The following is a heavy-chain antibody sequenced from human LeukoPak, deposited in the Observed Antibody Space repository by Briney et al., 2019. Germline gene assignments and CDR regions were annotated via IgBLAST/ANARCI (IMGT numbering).Heavy chain of an antibody. V-gene: IGHV1-18*01. CDR2: ISPYNGNT. CDR3: ARDPGILEWYSVMKTFDY. J-gene: IGHJ4*02. CDR1: GYTFISYG. D-gene: IGHD3-3*01. Sequence: ASVKVSCKASGYTFISYGISWVRQAPGQGLEWMGWISPYNGNTKYVQKFQGRVTMTTDTSTSTAYMEVRSLRSDDTAMYYCARDPGILEWYSVMKTFDYWGQGTLVTVSS.